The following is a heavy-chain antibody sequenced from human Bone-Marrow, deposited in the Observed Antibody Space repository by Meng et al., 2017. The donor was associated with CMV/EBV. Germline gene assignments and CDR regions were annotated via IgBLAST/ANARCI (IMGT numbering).Heavy chain of an antibody. J-gene: IGHJ4*02. CDR1: GFTFSSYA. D-gene: IGHD3-22*01. Sequence: GESLKISCAASGFTFSSYAMSWVRQAPGKGLEWVSAISGSGGSTYYADSVKGRFTISRDNSKNTLYLQMNSLRAEDTAVYYCARVYYYDSSFDYWGQGTLVTVSS. V-gene: IGHV3-23*01. CDR3: ARVYYYDSSFDY. CDR2: ISGSGGST.